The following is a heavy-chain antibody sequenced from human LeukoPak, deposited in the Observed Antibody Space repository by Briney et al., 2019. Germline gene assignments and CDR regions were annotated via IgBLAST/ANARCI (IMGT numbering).Heavy chain of an antibody. CDR3: ASGRGYCSSTSCRNWFDP. Sequence: SETLSLTCAVYGGSFSGYYWSWIRQPPGKGLEWIGEINHSGSTNYNPSLKSRVTISVDTSKNQFSLKLSSVTAADTAVYYCASGRGYCSSTSCRNWFDPWGQGTLVTVSS. V-gene: IGHV4-34*01. CDR2: INHSGST. CDR1: GGSFSGYY. D-gene: IGHD2-2*01. J-gene: IGHJ5*02.